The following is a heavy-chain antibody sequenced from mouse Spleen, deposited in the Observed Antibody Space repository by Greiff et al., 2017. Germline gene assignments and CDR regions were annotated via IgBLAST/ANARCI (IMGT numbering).Heavy chain of an antibody. J-gene: IGHJ3*01. CDR3: ANYYGSSKGWLAY. Sequence: QVQLQQSGAELARPGASVKLSCKASGYTFTSYGISWVKQRTGQGLEWIGEIYPRSGNTYYNEKFKGKATLTADKSSSTAYMELRSLTSEDSAVYFWANYYGSSKGWLAYWGQGTLVTVSA. V-gene: IGHV1-81*01. CDR1: GYTFTSYG. D-gene: IGHD1-1*01. CDR2: IYPRSGNT.